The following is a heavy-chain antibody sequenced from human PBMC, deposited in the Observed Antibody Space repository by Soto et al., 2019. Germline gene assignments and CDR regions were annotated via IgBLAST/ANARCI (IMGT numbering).Heavy chain of an antibody. J-gene: IGHJ3*02. V-gene: IGHV3-48*03. Sequence: EVQLVESGGGLVQPGGSLRLSCAASGFTFSSYEMNWVRQAPGKGLEWVSYISSSGSTIYYADSVKGRFTISRDNAKNSLYLQMNSLRAEDTAVYYCARGGVFCSGGSCYSYLAFDIWGQGTMVTVSS. CDR1: GFTFSSYE. CDR2: ISSSGSTI. CDR3: ARGGVFCSGGSCYSYLAFDI. D-gene: IGHD2-15*01.